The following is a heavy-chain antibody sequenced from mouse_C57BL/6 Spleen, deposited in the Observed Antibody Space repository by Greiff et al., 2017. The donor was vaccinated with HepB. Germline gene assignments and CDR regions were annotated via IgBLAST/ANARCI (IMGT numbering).Heavy chain of an antibody. Sequence: EVQLQQSGPVLVKPGASVKMSCKASGYTFTDYYMNWVKQSHGKSLEWIGVINPYNGGTSYNQKFKGKATLTVDKSSSTAYMELNSLTSEDFAVYYCAIWDYYSKSRFDYWGQGTTLTVSS. V-gene: IGHV1-19*01. D-gene: IGHD2-5*01. CDR1: GYTFTDYY. J-gene: IGHJ2*01. CDR2: INPYNGGT. CDR3: AIWDYYSKSRFDY.